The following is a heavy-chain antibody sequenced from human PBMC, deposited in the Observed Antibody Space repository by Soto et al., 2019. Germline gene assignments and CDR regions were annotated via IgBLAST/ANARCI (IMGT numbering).Heavy chain of an antibody. J-gene: IGHJ4*02. CDR3: ARAVAGNYFDY. CDR1: GGSISSSSYY. V-gene: IGHV4-39*07. D-gene: IGHD6-19*01. CDR2: IYYSGST. Sequence: SETLSLTCTVSGGSISSSSYYWGWIRQPPGKGLEWIGSIYYSGSTNYNPSLKSRVTISVDTSKNQFSLKLSSVTAADTAVYYCARAVAGNYFDYWGQGTLVTVSS.